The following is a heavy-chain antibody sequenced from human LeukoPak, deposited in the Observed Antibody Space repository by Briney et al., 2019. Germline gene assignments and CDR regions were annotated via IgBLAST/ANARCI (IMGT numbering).Heavy chain of an antibody. V-gene: IGHV3-74*01. CDR3: ARESGYDSSGYYHDAFDI. D-gene: IGHD3-22*01. CDR2: FNSDGSST. Sequence: GGSLRLSCAASGFTFSSYWMHWVRQAPGKGLVWVSRFNSDGSSTSYADSVKGRFTISRDNAKNTLYLQMNSLRAEDTAVYYCARESGYDSSGYYHDAFDIWGQGTMVTVSS. CDR1: GFTFSSYW. J-gene: IGHJ3*02.